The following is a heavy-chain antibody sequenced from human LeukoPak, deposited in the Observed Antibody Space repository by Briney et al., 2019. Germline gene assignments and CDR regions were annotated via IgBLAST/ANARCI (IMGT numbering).Heavy chain of an antibody. CDR1: GYTFTGYY. CDR2: INPNSGGT. D-gene: IGHD6-13*01. Sequence: ASVKVSCKASGYTFTGYYMHWVRQAPGQGLEWMGRINPNSGGTNYAQKFQGRVTMTRDTSSSTAYMELSRLRSDGTAVYDCARGRGIAAAGTRIDYWGQGTLVTVSS. CDR3: ARGRGIAAAGTRIDY. V-gene: IGHV1-2*06. J-gene: IGHJ4*02.